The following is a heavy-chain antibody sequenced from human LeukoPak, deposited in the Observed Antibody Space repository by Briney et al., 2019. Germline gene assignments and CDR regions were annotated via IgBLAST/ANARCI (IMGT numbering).Heavy chain of an antibody. Sequence: ASVKVSCTASGYTFTSYGISWVRQAPGQGLEWMGWISAHNGNTNYAQKLQGRVTMTIDTSTSTAYMELRSLRSDDTAVYYCAAYYDSSGYDAFDIWGQGTMVTVSS. CDR2: ISAHNGNT. CDR1: GYTFTSYG. V-gene: IGHV1-18*01. CDR3: AAYYDSSGYDAFDI. D-gene: IGHD3-22*01. J-gene: IGHJ3*02.